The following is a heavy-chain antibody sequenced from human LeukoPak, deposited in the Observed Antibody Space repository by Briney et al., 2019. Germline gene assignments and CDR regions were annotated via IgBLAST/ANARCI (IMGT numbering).Heavy chain of an antibody. CDR2: INHSGST. D-gene: IGHD1-7*01. CDR3: AKDLTGTTTDY. Sequence: SETLSLTCAVYGGSFSGYYWSWIRQPPGKGLEWIGEINHSGSTNYNPSLKSRVTISVDTSKNQFSLKLSSVTAADTAVYYCAKDLTGTTTDYWGQGTLVTVSS. J-gene: IGHJ4*02. CDR1: GGSFSGYY. V-gene: IGHV4-34*01.